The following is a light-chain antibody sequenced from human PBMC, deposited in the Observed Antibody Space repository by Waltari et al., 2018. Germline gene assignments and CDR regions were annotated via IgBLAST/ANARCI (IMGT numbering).Light chain of an antibody. Sequence: SYELTQPPSVSVSPGQTASITCSGDKMGDKYVCWYQQKPGQSPVLVIYQDSKRPSGIPERFSGSNSGNTATLTISGTQAMDEADYYCQAWDSSTAGVFGTGTKVTVL. CDR2: QDS. CDR1: KMGDKY. J-gene: IGLJ1*01. V-gene: IGLV3-1*01. CDR3: QAWDSSTAGV.